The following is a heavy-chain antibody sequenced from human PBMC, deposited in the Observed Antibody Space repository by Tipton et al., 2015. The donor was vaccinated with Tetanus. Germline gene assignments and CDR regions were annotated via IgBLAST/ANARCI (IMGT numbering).Heavy chain of an antibody. V-gene: IGHV4-4*07. CDR1: RGPISSYY. D-gene: IGHD3-10*01. CDR2: ISNGNP. J-gene: IGHJ5*02. Sequence: GLVKPSETLSLTCSVSRGPISSYYWSWIRQPAGKGLEWIGHISNGNPDYAPSLKSRVTLSVDTSKNEFSLRLRSVTAADTAVYSCAGGLVRWYEPWGRGTLVTVSA. CDR3: AGGLVRWYEP.